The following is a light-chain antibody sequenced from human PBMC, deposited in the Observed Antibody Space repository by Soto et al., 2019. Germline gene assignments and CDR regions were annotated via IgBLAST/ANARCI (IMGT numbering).Light chain of an antibody. CDR1: QTISSW. CDR2: KAS. J-gene: IGKJ5*01. CDR3: QQRHNWRDT. V-gene: IGKV1-5*03. Sequence: PSTLSGSVGDRVTITCRASQTISSWLAWYQQKPGKAPKLLIYKASTLKSGVPARFSGSGSGTDFTLTISSLEPEDFAVYYCQQRHNWRDTFGQGTRLEI.